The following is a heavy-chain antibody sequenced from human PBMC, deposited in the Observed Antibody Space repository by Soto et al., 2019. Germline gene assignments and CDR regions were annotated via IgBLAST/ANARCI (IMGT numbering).Heavy chain of an antibody. D-gene: IGHD5-18*01. CDR1: GFTVSSIY. V-gene: IGHV3-53*01. CDR3: AREYSYGYYYYYGMDV. Sequence: GGSLRLSCAASGFTVSSIYMSWVRQAPGKGLEWVSVIYSGGSTYYADSVKGRFTISRDNSKNTLYLQMNSLRAEDTAVYYCAREYSYGYYYYYGMDVWGQGTTVTVSS. J-gene: IGHJ6*02. CDR2: IYSGGST.